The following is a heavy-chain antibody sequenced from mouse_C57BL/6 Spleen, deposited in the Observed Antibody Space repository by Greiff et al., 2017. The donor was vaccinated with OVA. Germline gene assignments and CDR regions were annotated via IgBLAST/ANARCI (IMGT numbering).Heavy chain of an antibody. J-gene: IGHJ2*01. CDR3: ARSGRAGYYEFDY. CDR2: IDPSDSYT. Sequence: QVQLQQPGAELVMPGASVKLSCKASGYTFTSYWMHWVKQRPGQGLEWIGEIDPSDSYTNYNQKFKGKSTLTVDKSSSTAYMQLSSLTSEDSAVYYCARSGRAGYYEFDYWGQGTTLTVSS. D-gene: IGHD2-3*01. CDR1: GYTFTSYW. V-gene: IGHV1-69*01.